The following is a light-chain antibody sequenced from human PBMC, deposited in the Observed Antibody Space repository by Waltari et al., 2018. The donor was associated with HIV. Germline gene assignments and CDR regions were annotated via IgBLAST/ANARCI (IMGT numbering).Light chain of an antibody. V-gene: IGLV3-19*01. Sequence: SSELTQDPAVSVALGQTVRITCQGDSLSSYYASWYQQKPGQAPVLVIYDKNNRPSGIPDRFSGSSSGDTASLTITGAQAEDEADYYCNSRDSSGDHLVFGGGTKLTVL. CDR1: SLSSYY. J-gene: IGLJ3*02. CDR2: DKN. CDR3: NSRDSSGDHLV.